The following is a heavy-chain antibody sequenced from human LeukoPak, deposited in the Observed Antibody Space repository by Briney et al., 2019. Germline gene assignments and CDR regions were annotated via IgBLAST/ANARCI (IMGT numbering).Heavy chain of an antibody. Sequence: GGSLRLSCAASGFTFSSYSMNWVRQAPGKGLEWVSSISSSSSYIYYADSVKGRFTISRDNAKNSLYLQMNSLRAEDTAVYYCASGMAPTSHGYSYGSSGYWGQGTLVTVSS. V-gene: IGHV3-21*01. CDR3: ASGMAPTSHGYSYGSSGY. D-gene: IGHD5-18*01. J-gene: IGHJ4*02. CDR1: GFTFSSYS. CDR2: ISSSSSYI.